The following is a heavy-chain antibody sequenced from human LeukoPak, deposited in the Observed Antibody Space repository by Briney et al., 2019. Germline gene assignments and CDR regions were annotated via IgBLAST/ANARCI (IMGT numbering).Heavy chain of an antibody. CDR2: IHYSWST. CDR3: ARDRHGSGSAHSFDP. CDR1: GGSISSYY. J-gene: IGHJ5*02. V-gene: IGHV4-59*01. D-gene: IGHD3-10*01. Sequence: NPSDTLSLTCTVSGGSISSYYWSWIWQPPGKGLEGIAYIHYSWSTNYNPSLKSRVTISVGTSKNQFSLKLNSVTAADTAVYYCARDRHGSGSAHSFDPWGQGTLVTVSS.